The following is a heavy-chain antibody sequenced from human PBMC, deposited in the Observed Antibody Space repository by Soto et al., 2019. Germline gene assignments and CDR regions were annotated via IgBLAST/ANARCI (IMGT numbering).Heavy chain of an antibody. V-gene: IGHV1-69*01. Sequence: QVQLVQSGAEVKKPGSSVKVSCKASGDTFSSYAISWVRQAPGQGLQWMGGMIPMFGTVNYAQSFQDRVTITADESTTTXYXELNSLRSXDXXXXXXXXXLXSSGWYPDYWGQGTLVTVSS. CDR3: XXXLXSSGWYPDY. J-gene: IGHJ4*02. D-gene: IGHD6-19*01. CDR1: GDTFSSYA. CDR2: MIPMFGTV.